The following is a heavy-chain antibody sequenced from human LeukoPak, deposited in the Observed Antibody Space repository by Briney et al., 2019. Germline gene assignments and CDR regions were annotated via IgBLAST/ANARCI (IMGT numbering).Heavy chain of an antibody. CDR1: GYSFTSYW. CDR2: IYPGDSDT. V-gene: IGHV5-51*01. Sequence: GESLKISCKGSGYSFTSYWIGWVRQMPGKGLEWMGIIYPGDSDTTYSTSFQGQVNISADKSISIVYLQWSSLKASDIAMYYCARRRLTSSGCLVYWGQRTLVTVSS. D-gene: IGHD6-19*01. J-gene: IGHJ4*02. CDR3: ARRRLTSSGCLVY.